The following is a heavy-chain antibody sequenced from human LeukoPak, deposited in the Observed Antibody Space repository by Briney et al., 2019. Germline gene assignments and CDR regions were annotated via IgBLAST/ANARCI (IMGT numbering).Heavy chain of an antibody. Sequence: ASVKVSCKVSGYTLTELSMHWVRQAPGKGLEWMGGFDPEDGETIYAQKFQGRVTMTTDTSTRTAYMELRSLRSDDTAVYYCARDLDYFYGMDVWGQGTTVTVSS. J-gene: IGHJ6*02. CDR1: GYTLTELS. CDR2: FDPEDGET. V-gene: IGHV1-24*01. D-gene: IGHD1-1*01. CDR3: ARDLDYFYGMDV.